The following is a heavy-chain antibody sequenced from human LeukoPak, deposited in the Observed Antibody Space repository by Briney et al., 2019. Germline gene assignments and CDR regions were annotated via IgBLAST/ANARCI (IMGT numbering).Heavy chain of an antibody. D-gene: IGHD4-17*01. V-gene: IGHV3-11*04. CDR2: ISSSAATT. CDR3: ARDRGSTVTTAGY. CDR1: GFRFSDYY. Sequence: PGGSLRLSCVTSGFRFSDYYMMWIRQAPGKGPEWVAHISSSAATTLYADSVKGRFTVSRDNAKNSLYLEMTSLRAEDTAVYYCARDRGSTVTTAGYWGQGTLVTVSS. J-gene: IGHJ4*02.